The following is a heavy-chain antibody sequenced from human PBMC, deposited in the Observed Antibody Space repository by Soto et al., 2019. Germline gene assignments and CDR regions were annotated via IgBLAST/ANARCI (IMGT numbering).Heavy chain of an antibody. D-gene: IGHD6-13*01. Sequence: EVQLVQSGAEVKKPGESLRISCKGSGYRFTSYWINWVRQMPGKGLEWMGRIDPSDSYTNYSPSFQGHVTISADKSISTADLQWSRLKASDTAMYYWGRRHSSSSALDPWGQGTLGTVSS. CDR2: IDPSDSYT. CDR3: GRRHSSSSALDP. CDR1: GYRFTSYW. J-gene: IGHJ5*02. V-gene: IGHV5-10-1*01.